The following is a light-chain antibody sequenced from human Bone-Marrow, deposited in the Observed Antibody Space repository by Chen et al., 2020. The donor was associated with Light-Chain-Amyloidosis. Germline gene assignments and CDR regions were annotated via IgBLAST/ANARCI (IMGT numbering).Light chain of an antibody. CDR2: TAY. V-gene: IGKV1-39*01. Sequence: DIQMTQSPSSLSASVVDRVIITCRASQFIITYLNWYQQKPGKAPKLLIYTAYSLQSGVPSRFSGSGSGTDFTLTISSLQPEDFATYYCQQSYSTLPITFGQGTRLEIK. CDR3: QQSYSTLPIT. CDR1: QFIITY. J-gene: IGKJ5*01.